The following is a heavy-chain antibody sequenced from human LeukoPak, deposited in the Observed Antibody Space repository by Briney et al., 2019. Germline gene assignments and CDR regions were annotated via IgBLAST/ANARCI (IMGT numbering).Heavy chain of an antibody. D-gene: IGHD5-24*01. CDR2: INSDGSSI. J-gene: IGHJ3*02. CDR1: GFTFSSYW. CDR3: ARGTALRNGYETHAFDI. Sequence: GGSLRLSCAASGFTFSSYWMHWVRQAPGKGLVWVSRINSDGSSIKSADSMKSRFTISKDNAKNTLYLQMNSLRAEDTAVYYCARGTALRNGYETHAFDIWGQGTMVTVSS. V-gene: IGHV3-74*03.